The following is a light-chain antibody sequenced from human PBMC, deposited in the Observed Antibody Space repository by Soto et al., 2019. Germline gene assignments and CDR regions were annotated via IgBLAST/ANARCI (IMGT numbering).Light chain of an antibody. V-gene: IGKV3-15*01. Sequence: EIVMTQFPATLSVSPGERATLSCRASQSVSSSLAWFQQKPGQAPRVLIYGISTRATGIPARFSGSGSETEFTHTISSLQSEDFAVYYCQQYNNWPLTFGGGTKVEIK. CDR3: QQYNNWPLT. CDR2: GIS. CDR1: QSVSSS. J-gene: IGKJ4*01.